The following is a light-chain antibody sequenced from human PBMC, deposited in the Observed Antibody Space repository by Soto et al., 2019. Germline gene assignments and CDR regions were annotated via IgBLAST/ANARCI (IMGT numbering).Light chain of an antibody. J-gene: IGKJ4*01. CDR3: HQYYITPLT. CDR2: WAS. CDR1: QSVLYSSNKLNY. Sequence: DIVMTQSPDSLAVSLGERATINCKSSQSVLYSSNKLNYLAWSQQKPGQPPKVLIYWASTRESGVPDRFSGSGSGTDFTLTISSLQAEDVAVYYGHQYYITPLTFGGGTKVEIK. V-gene: IGKV4-1*01.